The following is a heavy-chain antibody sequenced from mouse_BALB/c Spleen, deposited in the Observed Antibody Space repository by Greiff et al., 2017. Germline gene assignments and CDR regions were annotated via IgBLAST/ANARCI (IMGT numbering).Heavy chain of an antibody. Sequence: EVQRVESGPGLVKPSQSLSLTCTVTGYSITSDYAWNWIRQFPGNKLEWMGYISYSGSTSYNPSLKSRISITRDTSKNQFFLQLNSVTTEDTATYYCATDGNYPSYWGQGTLVTVSA. V-gene: IGHV3-2*02. CDR1: GYSITSDYA. D-gene: IGHD2-1*01. J-gene: IGHJ3*01. CDR2: ISYSGST. CDR3: ATDGNYPSY.